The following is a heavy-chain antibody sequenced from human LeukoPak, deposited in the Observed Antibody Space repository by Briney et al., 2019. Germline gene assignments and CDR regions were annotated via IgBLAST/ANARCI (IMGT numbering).Heavy chain of an antibody. D-gene: IGHD3-10*01. CDR3: ARAPTYYYGSGRKFDY. CDR1: GDSINSFY. CDR2: INHSGST. Sequence: PSETLSLTCTVSGDSINSFYWSWIRQPAGKGLEWIGEINHSGSTNYNPSLKSRVTISVDTSKNQFSLKLSSVTAADTAVYYCARAPTYYYGSGRKFDYWGQGTLVTVSS. J-gene: IGHJ4*02. V-gene: IGHV4-34*01.